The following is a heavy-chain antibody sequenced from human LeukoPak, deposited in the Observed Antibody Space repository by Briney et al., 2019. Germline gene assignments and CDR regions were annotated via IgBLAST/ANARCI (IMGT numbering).Heavy chain of an antibody. CDR3: ANDLWGYKGY. V-gene: IGHV3-48*03. J-gene: IGHJ4*02. CDR2: ISSSGSTI. Sequence: GGSLRLSCAASGFTFSSYEMNWVRQAPGKGLEWVSYISSSGSTIYYADSVKGRFTISRDNAKNSLYLQMNSLRAEDTAVYYCANDLWGYKGYWGQGTLVTVSS. CDR1: GFTFSSYE. D-gene: IGHD5-12*01.